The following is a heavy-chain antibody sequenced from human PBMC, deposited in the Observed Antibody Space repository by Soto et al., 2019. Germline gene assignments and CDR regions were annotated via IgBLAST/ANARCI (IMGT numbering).Heavy chain of an antibody. V-gene: IGHV4-59*01. CDR1: GGSISSYY. Sequence: QVQLQESGPGLVKPSETLSLTCTVSGGSISSYYWSWIRQPPGKGLEWIGYIYYSGSTNSNPSLKTRVTISVDTSNAQFALKLRSVTAADTAVYCCARVWGGAFDIWGQGTMVTVSS. J-gene: IGHJ3*02. D-gene: IGHD3-10*01. CDR2: IYYSGST. CDR3: ARVWGGAFDI.